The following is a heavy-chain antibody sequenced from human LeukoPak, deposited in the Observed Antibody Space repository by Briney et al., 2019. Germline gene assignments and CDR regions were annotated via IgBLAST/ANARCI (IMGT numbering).Heavy chain of an antibody. CDR1: GYTFTSYG. Sequence: ASVKVSCKASGYTFTSYGISWVRQAPGQGLEWMGWISAYNGNTNYAQKLQGRVTMTTDTSTSTAYMELRSLRSDDTAVYYCARDPPPYYYDSGGYYAPIDYWGQGTLVTVSS. J-gene: IGHJ4*02. CDR3: ARDPPPYYYDSGGYYAPIDY. D-gene: IGHD3-22*01. V-gene: IGHV1-18*01. CDR2: ISAYNGNT.